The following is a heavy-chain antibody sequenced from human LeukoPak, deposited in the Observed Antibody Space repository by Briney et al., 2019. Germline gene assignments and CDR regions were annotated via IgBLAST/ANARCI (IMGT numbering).Heavy chain of an antibody. CDR1: GGTFSSYA. CDR3: ARARGLLKAHFDY. CDR2: IIPIFGTA. D-gene: IGHD2-21*01. Sequence: SVKVSCKASGGTFSSYAISRVRQAPGQGLEWMGGIIPIFGTANYAQKFQGRVTITADESTSTAYMELSSLRSEDTAVYYCARARGLLKAHFDYWGQGTLVTVSS. V-gene: IGHV1-69*01. J-gene: IGHJ4*02.